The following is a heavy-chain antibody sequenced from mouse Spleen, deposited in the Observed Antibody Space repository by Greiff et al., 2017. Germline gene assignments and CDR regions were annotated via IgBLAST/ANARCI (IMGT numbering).Heavy chain of an antibody. CDR2: ISSGGSYT. CDR1: GFTFSSYA. J-gene: IGHJ4*01. V-gene: IGHV5-9-3*01. CDR3: ARHNYAMDY. Sequence: EVKLVESGGGLVKPGGSLKLSCAASGFTFSSYAMSWVRQTPEKRLEWVATISSGGSYTYYPDSVKGRFTISRDNAKNTLYLQMSSLRSEDTAMYYCARHNYAMDYWGQGTSVTVSS.